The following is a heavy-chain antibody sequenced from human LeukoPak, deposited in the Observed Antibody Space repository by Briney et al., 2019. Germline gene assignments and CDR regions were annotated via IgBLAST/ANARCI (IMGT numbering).Heavy chain of an antibody. J-gene: IGHJ6*03. CDR3: ARLQDGYNYDHYYYYMDV. Sequence: GASVKVSCKASGGTFSSYAISWVRQAPGQGLEWMGGIIPIFGTANYAQKFQGRVTITADESTSTAYMELSSLRSEDTAVYYCARLQDGYNYDHYYYYMDVWGKGTTVTVSS. CDR2: IIPIFGTA. V-gene: IGHV1-69*13. D-gene: IGHD5-24*01. CDR1: GGTFSSYA.